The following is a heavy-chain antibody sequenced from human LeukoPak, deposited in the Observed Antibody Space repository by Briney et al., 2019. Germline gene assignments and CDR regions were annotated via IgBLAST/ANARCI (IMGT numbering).Heavy chain of an antibody. CDR1: GFIFSTYA. D-gene: IGHD6-13*01. CDR2: IWYDGSNK. J-gene: IGHJ5*02. Sequence: GGSLRLSCAASGFIFSTYAMHWVRQAPGTGLEWVAVIWYDGSNKYYADSVKGRFTISRDNSKNTLYLQMNSLRAEDTAVYYCARGIAAAGNPNWFDPWGQGTLVTVSP. CDR3: ARGIAAAGNPNWFDP. V-gene: IGHV3-33*01.